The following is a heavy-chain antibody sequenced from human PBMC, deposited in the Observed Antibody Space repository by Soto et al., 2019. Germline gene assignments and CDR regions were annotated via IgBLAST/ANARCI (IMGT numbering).Heavy chain of an antibody. V-gene: IGHV3-23*01. Sequence: GGSVRLSCASSVFTFSNYAMNCVRHSPGKWLEWVSGISGGSGDSTFYADSVKGRFTISRDNSKNTLHLQMNSLRTEDTAVYYCAKPQTSWANRAAFGYWGRGTRVNVSS. D-gene: IGHD3-3*02. CDR1: VFTFSNYA. J-gene: IGHJ4*02. CDR2: ISGGSGDST. CDR3: AKPQTSWANRAAFGY.